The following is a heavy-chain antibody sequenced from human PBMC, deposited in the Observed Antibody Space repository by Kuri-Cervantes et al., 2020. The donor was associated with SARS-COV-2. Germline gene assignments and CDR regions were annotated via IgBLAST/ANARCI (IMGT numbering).Heavy chain of an antibody. J-gene: IGHJ4*02. D-gene: IGHD4-11*01. CDR2: ISSSGSTI. Sequence: GESLKISCTASGFTFGDYAMSWVRQAPGKGLEWVSYISSSGSTIYYADSVKGRFTISRDNAKNSLYLQMNSLRAEDTAVYYCARVEYSNYYFDYWGQGTLVTVSS. V-gene: IGHV3-11*04. CDR1: GFTFGDYA. CDR3: ARVEYSNYYFDY.